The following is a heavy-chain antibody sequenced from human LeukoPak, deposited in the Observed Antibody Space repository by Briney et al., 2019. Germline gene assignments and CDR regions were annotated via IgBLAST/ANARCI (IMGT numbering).Heavy chain of an antibody. J-gene: IGHJ4*02. CDR2: ISTYSGNT. CDR1: SYTFTSYG. D-gene: IGHD6-19*01. CDR3: ARGVIAVAQFDY. Sequence: ASVKVSCKASSYTFTSYGISWVRQAPGQGLEWMGWISTYSGNTNYAQNLQGRVTMTTDTSTSTAYMELRSLRSDDTAVYYCARGVIAVAQFDYWGQGTLVTVSS. V-gene: IGHV1-18*01.